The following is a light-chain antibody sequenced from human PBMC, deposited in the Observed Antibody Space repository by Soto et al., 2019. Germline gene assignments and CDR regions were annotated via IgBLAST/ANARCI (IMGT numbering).Light chain of an antibody. J-gene: IGKJ4*01. Sequence: EIVLTQSPGTLSLSPGERATLSCRASQSISSYVAWYQQKPGQAPRVLIYDSSSRATGVPDRFSGSGSGTDFTLTISRLEPEDFAVYYCQQYVDATETFGGGTKVDIK. CDR3: QQYVDATET. CDR1: QSISSY. V-gene: IGKV3-20*01. CDR2: DSS.